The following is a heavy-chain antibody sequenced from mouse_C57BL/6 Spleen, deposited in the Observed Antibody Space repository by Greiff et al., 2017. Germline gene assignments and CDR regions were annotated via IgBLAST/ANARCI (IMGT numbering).Heavy chain of an antibody. CDR3: ARGGYYYGSSYWYFDV. CDR2: ISYSGST. D-gene: IGHD1-1*01. Sequence: EVQRVESGPGLAKPSQTLSLTCSVTGYSITSAYWNWIRKFPGNKLKYMGYISYSGSTYYTPSLKCQISITRDTSKIQYYLQLNSVTTEATATYYCARGGYYYGSSYWYFDVWGTGATVTVSS. J-gene: IGHJ1*03. V-gene: IGHV3-8*01. CDR1: GYSITSAY.